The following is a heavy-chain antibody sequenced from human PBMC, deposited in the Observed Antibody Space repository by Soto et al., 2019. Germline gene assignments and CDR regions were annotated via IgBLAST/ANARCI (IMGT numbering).Heavy chain of an antibody. CDR2: IYSGGST. CDR3: AKDYVVTGTFRYYYYYYMDV. D-gene: IGHD1-7*01. J-gene: IGHJ6*03. Sequence: GGSLRLSCAASGFTVSSNYMSWVRQAPGKGLEWVSVIYSGGSTYYADSVKGRFTISRDNSKNTLYLQMNSLRAEDTAVYYCAKDYVVTGTFRYYYYYYMDVWGKGTTVTVSS. V-gene: IGHV3-53*01. CDR1: GFTVSSNY.